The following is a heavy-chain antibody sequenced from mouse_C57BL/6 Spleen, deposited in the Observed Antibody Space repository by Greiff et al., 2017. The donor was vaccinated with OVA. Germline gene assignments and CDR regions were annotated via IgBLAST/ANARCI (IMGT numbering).Heavy chain of an antibody. CDR2: IWGDGRT. CDR1: GFSFTSYG. V-gene: IGHV2-3*01. CDR3: AKPDWASSRDY. J-gene: IGHJ4*01. Sequence: VKLVESGPGLVAPSQSLSITCTVSGFSFTSYGVSWVRQPPGKGLEWLGVIWGDGRTNYHSALISRLGISKENYKSQVFLKLNDLQTNNTPTDYCAKPDWASSRDYWGQGTSLTVSS. D-gene: IGHD3-3*01.